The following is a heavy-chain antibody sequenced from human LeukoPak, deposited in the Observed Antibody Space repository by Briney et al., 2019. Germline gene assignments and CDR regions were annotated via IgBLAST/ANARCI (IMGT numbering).Heavy chain of an antibody. Sequence: PSETLSLTCTVSGGSISNSYYNWIRQPAGKGLEWIGRIYTSGITNYNPSLKSRVTMSADTSRNQFSLKLSSVTAADTAVYYCARGGLGSRLYWGQGTLVTVSS. V-gene: IGHV4-4*07. CDR3: ARGGLGSRLY. D-gene: IGHD3-10*01. CDR2: IYTSGIT. CDR1: GGSISNSY. J-gene: IGHJ4*02.